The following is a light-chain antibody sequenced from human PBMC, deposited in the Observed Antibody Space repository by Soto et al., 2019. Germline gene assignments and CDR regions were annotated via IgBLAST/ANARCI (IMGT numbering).Light chain of an antibody. CDR3: QQYNSYPYT. Sequence: DIQMTQSPSTLSAPIGDRVTITCRASQSISNWLAWYQQKPGKAPKVLIYKASSLESGVPSTFSGSGSGTEFTLTISSLQPDDFAIYFCQQYNSYPYTFGQGTKLQIK. CDR2: KAS. V-gene: IGKV1-5*03. CDR1: QSISNW. J-gene: IGKJ2*01.